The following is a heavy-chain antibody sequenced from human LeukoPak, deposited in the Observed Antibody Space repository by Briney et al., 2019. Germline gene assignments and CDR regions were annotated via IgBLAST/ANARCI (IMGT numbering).Heavy chain of an antibody. J-gene: IGHJ4*02. D-gene: IGHD6-19*01. Sequence: ASVKVSCKASGYTFTSFGISWVRQAPGQGLEWMGWISAYNANTNFAQNLQGRVTMTTDTSTSTAYMELRSLRSDDTAVYYCARVQGSSGWYIFDYWGQGTLVTVSS. CDR3: ARVQGSSGWYIFDY. V-gene: IGHV1-18*01. CDR1: GYTFTSFG. CDR2: ISAYNANT.